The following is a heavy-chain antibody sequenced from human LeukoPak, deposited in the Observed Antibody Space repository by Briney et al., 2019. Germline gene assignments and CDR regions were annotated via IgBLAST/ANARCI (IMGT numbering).Heavy chain of an antibody. Sequence: ASVTVSCKASGYTFTGQYLQWVRQAPGQGVEWMGWITPNSGGTNYAQKFQGRVTMTRDTSITTAYMELSRLRSDDTAVYFCATGSGTYSPDYWGQGTLVTVSS. D-gene: IGHD3-10*01. J-gene: IGHJ4*02. V-gene: IGHV1-2*02. CDR3: ATGSGTYSPDY. CDR2: ITPNSGGT. CDR1: GYTFTGQY.